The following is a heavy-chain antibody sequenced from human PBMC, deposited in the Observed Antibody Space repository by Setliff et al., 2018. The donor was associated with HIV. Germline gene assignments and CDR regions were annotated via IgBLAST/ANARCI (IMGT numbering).Heavy chain of an antibody. Sequence: SETLSLTCAVSGGSISSGSHYWSWIRQPAGKGLEWIGYIYTSGSTNYNPSLKSRVTISVDTSKYQFSLKLSSVTAADTAVYYCATLPAAIVSSTYYFDYWGQGTLVTVSS. CDR1: GGSISSGSHY. J-gene: IGHJ4*02. V-gene: IGHV4-61*09. CDR3: ATLPAAIVSSTYYFDY. D-gene: IGHD6-13*01. CDR2: IYTSGST.